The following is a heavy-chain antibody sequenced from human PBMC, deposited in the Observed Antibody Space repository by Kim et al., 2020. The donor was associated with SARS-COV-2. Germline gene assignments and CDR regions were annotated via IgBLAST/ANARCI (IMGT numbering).Heavy chain of an antibody. J-gene: IGHJ3*01. CDR3: ARVATPRNDAFDV. CDR1: GGSIMTTAHY. D-gene: IGHD2-15*01. V-gene: IGHV4-39*01. CDR2: IYYSGST. Sequence: SETLSLTCTVSGGSIMTTAHYWGWIRQPPGKGLEWIGSIYYSGSTYYNPSLNSGVTISVDTSNNQFSLKLTSVTSANTAVYYCARVATPRNDAFDVWGQGTMVTVSS.